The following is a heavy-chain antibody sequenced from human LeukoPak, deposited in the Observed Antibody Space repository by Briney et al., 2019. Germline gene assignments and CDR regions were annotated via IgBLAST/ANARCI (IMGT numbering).Heavy chain of an antibody. CDR3: ARGWLDYFDY. V-gene: IGHV3-21*01. D-gene: IGHD6-19*01. J-gene: IGHJ4*02. Sequence: GGSLRLSCAASGFTFSSYSMNWVRQAPGKGLEWVSSISSSSSYTYYADSVKGRFTISRDNAKNSLYLQMNSLRAEDTAVYYCARGWLDYFDYWGQGTLVTVSS. CDR1: GFTFSSYS. CDR2: ISSSSSYT.